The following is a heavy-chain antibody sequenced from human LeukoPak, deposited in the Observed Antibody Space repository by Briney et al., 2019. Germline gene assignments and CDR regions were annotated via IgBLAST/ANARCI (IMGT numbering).Heavy chain of an antibody. CDR2: IYYSGNT. V-gene: IGHV4-59*08. D-gene: IGHD1-26*01. CDR1: GDSISYYY. CDR3: ARHGGSYSFDS. Sequence: SETLSLTCTVSGDSISYYYWSWIRQPPGKGLEWIGKIYYSGNTNYNPSLKSRVTISVDTSRNQFSLKLTSVTAADTAVYYCARHGGSYSFDSWGQGTLVTVSS. J-gene: IGHJ4*02.